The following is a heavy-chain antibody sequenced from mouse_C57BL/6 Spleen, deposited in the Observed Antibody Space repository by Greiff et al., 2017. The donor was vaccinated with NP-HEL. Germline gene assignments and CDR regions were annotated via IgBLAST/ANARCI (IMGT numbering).Heavy chain of an antibody. Sequence: EVMLVESGGGLVKPRGSLKLSCAASGFTFSSYAMSWVRQTPEKRLEWVATISDGGSYTYYPDNVKGRFTISRDNAKNNLYLQMSHLKSEDTAMYYCARAAYYGSSYWYFDVWGTGTTVTVSS. CDR1: GFTFSSYA. CDR2: ISDGGSYT. J-gene: IGHJ1*03. D-gene: IGHD1-1*01. V-gene: IGHV5-4*03. CDR3: ARAAYYGSSYWYFDV.